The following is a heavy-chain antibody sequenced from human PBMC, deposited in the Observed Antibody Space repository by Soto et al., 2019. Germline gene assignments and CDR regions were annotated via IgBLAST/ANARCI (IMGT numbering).Heavy chain of an antibody. J-gene: IGHJ5*02. CDR2: IYHSGST. CDR1: SGSISSSNW. D-gene: IGHD2-15*01. CDR3: ARGIRVVKVNWFDP. V-gene: IGHV4-4*02. Sequence: SETLSLTCAVSSGSISSSNWWSWVRQPPGKGLEWIGEIYHSGSTNYNPSLKSRVTISVDKSKNQFSLKLSSVTAADTAVYYCARGIRVVKVNWFDPWGQGTLVTVSS.